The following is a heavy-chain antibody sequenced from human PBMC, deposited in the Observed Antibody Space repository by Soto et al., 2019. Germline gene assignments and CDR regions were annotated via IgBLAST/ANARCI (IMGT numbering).Heavy chain of an antibody. CDR3: ARGRYCLTGRCFPNWFDS. Sequence: SETLSLTCSVSGDSISNLDYFWAWIRQPPGQALEYIGYIYKSATTYYNPSFESRVAISVDTSESQFSLNVTSVTAADTAVYFCARGRYCLTGRCFPNWFDSWGQGALGTVSS. CDR1: GDSISNLDYF. D-gene: IGHD7-27*01. CDR2: IYKSATT. J-gene: IGHJ5*01. V-gene: IGHV4-30-4*01.